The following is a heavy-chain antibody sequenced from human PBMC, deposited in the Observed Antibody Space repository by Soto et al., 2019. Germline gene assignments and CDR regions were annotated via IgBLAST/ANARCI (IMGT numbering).Heavy chain of an antibody. CDR3: ARVTGRYYYGMDV. CDR2: INHSGST. CDR1: GGSFGGYS. J-gene: IGHJ6*02. V-gene: IGHV4-34*01. Sequence: QVQLQQGGAGRLKPSKPLSLTSAAYGGSFGGYSWGGIRRPPGKGLEWIGEINHSGSTNYNPSLKSRVTISVDTSKNQFSLKLSSVTAADTAVYYCARVTGRYYYGMDVWGQGTTVTVSS.